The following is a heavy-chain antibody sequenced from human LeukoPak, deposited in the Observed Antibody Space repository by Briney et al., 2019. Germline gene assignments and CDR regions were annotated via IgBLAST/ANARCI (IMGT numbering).Heavy chain of an antibody. J-gene: IGHJ3*02. Sequence: GGSLRLSCAASGFTFSSYAMHWVRQAPGKGLEWVAVISYDGSNKYYADSVKGRFTISRDNSKNTLYLQMNSLRAEDTAVYYCAKTIGLDGAFDIWGQGTMVTVSS. D-gene: IGHD3/OR15-3a*01. CDR3: AKTIGLDGAFDI. V-gene: IGHV3-30-3*02. CDR2: ISYDGSNK. CDR1: GFTFSSYA.